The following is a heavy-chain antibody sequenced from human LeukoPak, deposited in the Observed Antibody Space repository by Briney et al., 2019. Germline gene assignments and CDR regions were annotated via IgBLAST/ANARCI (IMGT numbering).Heavy chain of an antibody. J-gene: IGHJ3*01. CDR2: INPTSGGT. CDR1: GNTFTAYY. D-gene: IGHD3-16*01. CDR3: IREAIGGGKAFDL. V-gene: IGHV1-2*04. Sequence: ASVKVSCKASGNTFTAYYIHWVRQAPGQGLEWMGWINPTSGGTNYAQQFQGWVTMTRDTSITTAYLDLSSLRFDATAVYYCIREAIGGGKAFDLWGQGTMVTVSS.